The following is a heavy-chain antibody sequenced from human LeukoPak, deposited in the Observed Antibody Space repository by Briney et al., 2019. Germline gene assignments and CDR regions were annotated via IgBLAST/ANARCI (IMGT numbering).Heavy chain of an antibody. V-gene: IGHV4-59*01. J-gene: IGHJ6*03. CDR1: GGSISSYY. CDR2: IYYSGST. Sequence: SETLSLTCTVSGGSISSYYWSWIRQPPGKGLEWIGYIYYSGSTNYNPSLKSRVTISVDTSKNQFSLKLSSVTAADTAVYYCARTPYDFWSGYYYYYMDVWSKGTTVTVSS. CDR3: ARTPYDFWSGYYYYYMDV. D-gene: IGHD3-3*01.